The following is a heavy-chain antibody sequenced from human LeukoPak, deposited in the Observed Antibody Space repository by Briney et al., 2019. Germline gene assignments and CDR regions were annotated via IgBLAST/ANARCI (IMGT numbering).Heavy chain of an antibody. V-gene: IGHV1-8*01. CDR2: MNPNSGNT. D-gene: IGHD3-3*01. CDR1: GYTFTSYD. Sequence: AASVKVSCKASGYTFTSYDINWVRQATGQGLEWMGWMNPNSGNTGYAQKFQGRVTMTRNTSISTAYMELSSLRSEDTAVYYCARAKNYDFWSGYKNPDYWGQGTLVTVSS. J-gene: IGHJ4*02. CDR3: ARAKNYDFWSGYKNPDY.